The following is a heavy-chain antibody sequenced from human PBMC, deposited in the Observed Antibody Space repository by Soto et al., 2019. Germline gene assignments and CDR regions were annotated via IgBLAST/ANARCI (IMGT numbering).Heavy chain of an antibody. J-gene: IGHJ4*02. V-gene: IGHV1-69*13. CDR3: ARDRIGLERQNYFDY. CDR2: IIPIFGTA. Sequence: SVKVSCKASGGTFSSYAISWVRQAPGQGLEWMGGIIPIFGTANYAQKFQGRVTITADESTSTAYMELSSLRSEDTAVYYCARDRIGLERQNYFDYWGQGTLVTVSS. D-gene: IGHD1-1*01. CDR1: GGTFSSYA.